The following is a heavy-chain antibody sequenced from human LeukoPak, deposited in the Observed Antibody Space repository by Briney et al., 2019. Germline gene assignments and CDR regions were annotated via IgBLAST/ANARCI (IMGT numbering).Heavy chain of an antibody. CDR2: ISYDGSNK. CDR3: ARDRRLVWFGEPYGMDV. V-gene: IGHV3-30*03. D-gene: IGHD3-10*01. Sequence: PGGSLRLSCAASGFTFSTYGVHWVRQAPGKGLEWVAVISYDGSNKYYADSVKGRFTISRDKSKNTLYLQMNSLRAEDTAVYYCARDRRLVWFGEPYGMDVWGQGTTVTVSS. CDR1: GFTFSTYG. J-gene: IGHJ6*02.